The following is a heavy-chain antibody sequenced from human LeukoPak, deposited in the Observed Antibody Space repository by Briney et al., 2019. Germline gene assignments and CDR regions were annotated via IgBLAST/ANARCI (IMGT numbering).Heavy chain of an antibody. J-gene: IGHJ3*02. D-gene: IGHD1-26*01. CDR1: GYTFTSYG. CDR3: ARVLQWELLSPVAAFDI. V-gene: IGHV1-18*01. Sequence: ASVKVSCKASGYTFTSYGISWVRHAPGQGLEWMGWISAYNGNTNYAQKLQGRVTMTTDTSTSTAYMELRSLRSDDTAVYYCARVLQWELLSPVAAFDIWGQGTMVTVSS. CDR2: ISAYNGNT.